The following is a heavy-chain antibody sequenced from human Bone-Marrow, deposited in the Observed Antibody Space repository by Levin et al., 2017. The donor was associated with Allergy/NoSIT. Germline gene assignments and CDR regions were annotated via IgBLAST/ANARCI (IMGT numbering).Heavy chain of an antibody. CDR3: ARTPGGVVAGQL. V-gene: IGHV3-21*01. Sequence: LSLTCAASGFTFSNYAMNWVRQAPGKGLEWVSSISTSSNYIYYADSVKGRFTISRDNDKNSLYLQMNSLRAEDTAVYYCARTPGGVVAGQLWGPGTLVTVSS. D-gene: IGHD6-19*01. J-gene: IGHJ4*02. CDR1: GFTFSNYA. CDR2: ISTSSNYI.